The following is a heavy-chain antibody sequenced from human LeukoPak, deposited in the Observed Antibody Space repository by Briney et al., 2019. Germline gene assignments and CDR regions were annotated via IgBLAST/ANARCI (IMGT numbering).Heavy chain of an antibody. CDR2: IRYDGSNK. CDR1: GFTFSSYG. Sequence: GGSLRLSCAASGFTFSSYGMHWVRQAPGKGLEWVAFIRYDGSNKYYADSVKGRFTISRDNSKNTLYLQMNSLRSEDTAVYYCAKDAIAVAAYYYMDVWGKGTTVTVSS. CDR3: AKDAIAVAAYYYMDV. J-gene: IGHJ6*03. D-gene: IGHD6-19*01. V-gene: IGHV3-30*02.